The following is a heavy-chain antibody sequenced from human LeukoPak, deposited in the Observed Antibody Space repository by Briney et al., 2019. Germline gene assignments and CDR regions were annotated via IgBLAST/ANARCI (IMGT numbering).Heavy chain of an antibody. CDR3: ARVKRVFITKDLLFDP. V-gene: IGHV4-59*01. CDR1: GGSISSYY. D-gene: IGHD3-22*01. Sequence: PSETLSLTCTVSGGSISSYYWSWIRQPPGKGLEWMGYIYDSGSTNYNPSLKSRLTISVDTSKNQFSLKLSSVTAADTAVYYCARVKRVFITKDLLFDPLGHGTLVTVSS. CDR2: IYDSGST. J-gene: IGHJ5*02.